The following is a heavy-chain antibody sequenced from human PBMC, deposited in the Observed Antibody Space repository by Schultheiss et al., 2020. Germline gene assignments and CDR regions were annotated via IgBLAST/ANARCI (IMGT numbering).Heavy chain of an antibody. Sequence: TLSLTCPVSGGSLSSGGYYWSWIRQHPGKGLEWVGYIYYSGSTYYNPSLKSRVTISVDTSKNQFSLKLSSVTAADTAVYYCARVSQYYDILTGYYNPYWYFDLWGRGTLVTVAS. D-gene: IGHD3-9*01. V-gene: IGHV4-31*03. J-gene: IGHJ2*01. CDR1: GGSLSSGGYY. CDR3: ARVSQYYDILTGYYNPYWYFDL. CDR2: IYYSGST.